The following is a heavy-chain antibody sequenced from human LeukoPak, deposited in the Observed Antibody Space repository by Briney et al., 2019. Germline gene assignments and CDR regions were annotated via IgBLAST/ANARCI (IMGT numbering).Heavy chain of an antibody. V-gene: IGHV3-7*01. Sequence: GGSLRLSCEGSGFTFSNYWMTWVRQAAEKGLEWVANIKPSGSEKHYADSVEGRFTISRDNAKNSLYLQMNSLRAEDTAVYYCARDLIVVVPAARYYYYYMDVWGKGTTVTVSS. J-gene: IGHJ6*03. CDR3: ARDLIVVVPAARYYYYYMDV. CDR1: GFTFSNYW. CDR2: IKPSGSEK. D-gene: IGHD2-2*01.